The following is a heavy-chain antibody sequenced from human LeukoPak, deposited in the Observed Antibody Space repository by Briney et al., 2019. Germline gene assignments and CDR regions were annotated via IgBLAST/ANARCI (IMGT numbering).Heavy chain of an antibody. CDR2: IYSGGST. V-gene: IGHV3-53*01. J-gene: IGHJ5*02. CDR1: GLTVSRNY. CDR3: ARGKTSQNIVTRKTYNWFDP. Sequence: GGSLRLSCAASGLTVSRNYMSWVRQAPGKGLESVSVIYSGGSTYYADSVRGRFTISRDNAKNSLYLQTNSLRAEDTAVYYCARGKTSQNIVTRKTYNWFDPWGQGTLVTVSS. D-gene: IGHD2/OR15-2a*01.